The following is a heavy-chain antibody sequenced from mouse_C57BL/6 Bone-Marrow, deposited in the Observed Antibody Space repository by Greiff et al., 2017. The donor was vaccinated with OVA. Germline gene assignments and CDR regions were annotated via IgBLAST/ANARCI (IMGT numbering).Heavy chain of an antibody. CDR1: GFNIKDDY. CDR2: IDPENGDT. Sequence: VHVKQSGAELVRPGASVKLSCTASGFNIKDDYMHWVKQRPEQGLEWIGWIDPENGDTEYASKFQGKATITADTSSNTAYLQLSSLTSEDTAVYYCTSYYYGSSPCAMDYWGQGTSVTVSS. D-gene: IGHD1-1*01. J-gene: IGHJ4*01. CDR3: TSYYYGSSPCAMDY. V-gene: IGHV14-4*01.